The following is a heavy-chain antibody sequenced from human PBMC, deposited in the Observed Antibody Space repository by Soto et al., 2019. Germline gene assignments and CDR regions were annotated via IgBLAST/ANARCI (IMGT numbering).Heavy chain of an antibody. CDR2: IKQDGSEK. CDR3: ASSTYYYGSGSGAFDI. D-gene: IGHD3-10*01. J-gene: IGHJ3*02. Sequence: GGSLRLSCAASGFTFSSYWMSWVRQAPGKGLEWVANIKQDGSEKYYVDSVKGRFTISRDNAKNSLYLQMNSLRAEDTAVYYCASSTYYYGSGSGAFDIWGQGTMVTVSS. V-gene: IGHV3-7*01. CDR1: GFTFSSYW.